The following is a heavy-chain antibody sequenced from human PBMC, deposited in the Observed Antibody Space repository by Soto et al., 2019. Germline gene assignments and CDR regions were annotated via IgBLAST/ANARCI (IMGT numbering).Heavy chain of an antibody. CDR1: GYDFTRYF. Sequence: GASVKVSCKTSGYDFTRYFIHWVRQAPGQGLEWMVKVNPTGGSPTFGQKFQGRVTVTTDTSTSTVYMELSSLRSDETAVYYCSRDLSPYWGQGTLVTVSS. CDR2: VNPTGGSP. CDR3: SRDLSPY. V-gene: IGHV1-46*03. J-gene: IGHJ4*02. D-gene: IGHD3-16*02.